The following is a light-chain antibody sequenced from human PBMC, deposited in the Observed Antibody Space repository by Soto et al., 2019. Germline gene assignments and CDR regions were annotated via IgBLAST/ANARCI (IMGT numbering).Light chain of an antibody. CDR2: DVS. V-gene: IGLV2-11*01. Sequence: QSALTQPRSVSGSPGQSVTISCTGTSSGVGGYNYVSWYQQHPGKAPKLMIYDVSKRPSGVPDRFSGSKSGNTASLTISGLQAEDEADYYSCSYAGSYTWVFGGGTKLTVL. CDR3: CSYAGSYTWV. CDR1: SSGVGGYNY. J-gene: IGLJ2*01.